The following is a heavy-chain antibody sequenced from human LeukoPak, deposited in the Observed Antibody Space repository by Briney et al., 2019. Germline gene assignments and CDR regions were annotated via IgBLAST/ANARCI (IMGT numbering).Heavy chain of an antibody. V-gene: IGHV1-46*01. Sequence: ASVKVSCKASGYTFTSYYMRWVRQAPGQGLEWMGIINPSGGSTRYAQKFQGRVTMTRDTSTSTVYMELSSLRSEDTAVYYCARDRQIMLWFGELSHNYYYYGMDVWGKGTTVTVSS. CDR1: GYTFTSYY. CDR3: ARDRQIMLWFGELSHNYYYYGMDV. CDR2: INPSGGST. D-gene: IGHD3-10*01. J-gene: IGHJ6*04.